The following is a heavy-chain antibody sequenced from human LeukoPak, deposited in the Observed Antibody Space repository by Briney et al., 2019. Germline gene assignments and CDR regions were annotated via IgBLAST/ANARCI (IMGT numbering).Heavy chain of an antibody. J-gene: IGHJ3*02. V-gene: IGHV1-69*02. Sequence: SVKVSCKASVGTFSSYTISWVRQAPGQGLEWMGRIIPILGIANYAQKFQGRVTITSDKSTSTAYMELSSVRSEDTAVYYCARVLYSGSYYGAFDIWGQGTMVTVSS. CDR2: IIPILGIA. CDR1: VGTFSSYT. D-gene: IGHD1-26*01. CDR3: ARVLYSGSYYGAFDI.